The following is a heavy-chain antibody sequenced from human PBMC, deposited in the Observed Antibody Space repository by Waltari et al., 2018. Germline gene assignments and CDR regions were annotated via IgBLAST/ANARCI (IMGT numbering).Heavy chain of an antibody. CDR3: ARGIRTGWLQFHYYGMDV. Sequence: QVQLQQWGAGLLKPSETLSLTCAVYGGSFSGYYWSWIRQPPGKGLEWVGEINHSGSTNYNPSLKRRVTISVDTSKNQFSLKLSSVTAADTAVYYCARGIRTGWLQFHYYGMDVWGQGTTVTVSS. J-gene: IGHJ6*02. CDR1: GGSFSGYY. D-gene: IGHD5-12*01. CDR2: INHSGST. V-gene: IGHV4-34*01.